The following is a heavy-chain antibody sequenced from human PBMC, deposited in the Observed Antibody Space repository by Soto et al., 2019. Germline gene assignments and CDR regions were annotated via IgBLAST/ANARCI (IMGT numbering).Heavy chain of an antibody. CDR3: AREQLMITFGGVIAQEYYFDY. V-gene: IGHV1-69*06. D-gene: IGHD3-16*02. Sequence: SVKVSCKASGGTFSSYAISWVRQAPGQGLEWMGGIIPIFGTANYAQKFQVRVTITADKSTSTAYMELSSLRSEDTAVYYCAREQLMITFGGVIAQEYYFDYWGQGTLVTVSS. J-gene: IGHJ4*02. CDR1: GGTFSSYA. CDR2: IIPIFGTA.